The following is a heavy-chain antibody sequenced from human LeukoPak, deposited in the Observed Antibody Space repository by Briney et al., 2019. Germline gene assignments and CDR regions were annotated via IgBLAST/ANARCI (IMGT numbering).Heavy chain of an antibody. J-gene: IGHJ4*02. Sequence: PGGSLRLSCAASGFTFSDYYMTWIRQAPGKGLEWVSYISISGTTTFYVDSVKGRFTISRDNAKNSLYLQMNSLRAEDTAVYYCARDPYDHVWGSSWDYWGQGTLVTVSS. V-gene: IGHV3-11*01. CDR2: ISISGTTT. D-gene: IGHD3-16*01. CDR3: ARDPYDHVWGSSWDY. CDR1: GFTFSDYY.